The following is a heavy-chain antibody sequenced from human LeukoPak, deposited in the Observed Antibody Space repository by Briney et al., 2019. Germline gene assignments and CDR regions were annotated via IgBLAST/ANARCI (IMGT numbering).Heavy chain of an antibody. CDR3: ARISAAAVEP. CDR1: GGSVTDYY. J-gene: IGHJ6*04. V-gene: IGHV4-59*02. D-gene: IGHD6-13*01. CDR2: IYYTGT. Sequence: SETLSLTCTVSGGSVTDYYWSWIRQSPGKGLEWIGYIYYTGTSYNPSLKSRVTISGDTSKNQFSLRLTSVTAADTAVYYCARISAAAVEPWGKGTTVTISS.